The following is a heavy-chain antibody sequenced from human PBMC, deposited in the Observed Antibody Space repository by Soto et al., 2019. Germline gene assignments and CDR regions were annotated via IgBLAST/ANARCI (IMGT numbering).Heavy chain of an antibody. CDR1: GYTFTSYA. J-gene: IGHJ4*02. Sequence: QVQLVQSGAEVKKPGASVKVSCKASGYTFTSYAIHWVRQAPGQRLEWMGWINAGNGNTKYSQRFQGRVTITRDTSASTAYMELSSLRSEDTAVYYCAITRACQWLVPYYWGQGTLVTVSS. V-gene: IGHV1-3*01. D-gene: IGHD6-19*01. CDR2: INAGNGNT. CDR3: AITRACQWLVPYY.